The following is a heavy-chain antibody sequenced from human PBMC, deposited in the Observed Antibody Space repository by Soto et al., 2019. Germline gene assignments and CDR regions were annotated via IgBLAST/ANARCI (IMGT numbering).Heavy chain of an antibody. J-gene: IGHJ3*02. D-gene: IGHD3-10*01. CDR2: ISGSGGST. V-gene: IGHV3-23*01. CDR3: AKDHYGSGSPDAFDI. CDR1: GFTFSSYA. Sequence: GWSLRLSCEASGFTFSSYAMSWVRQAPGKGLEWVSSISGSGGSTYYADSVKGRFSISRDNSKNTLYLQINSLRAEDTAVYYCAKDHYGSGSPDAFDIWGQGTMVTVS.